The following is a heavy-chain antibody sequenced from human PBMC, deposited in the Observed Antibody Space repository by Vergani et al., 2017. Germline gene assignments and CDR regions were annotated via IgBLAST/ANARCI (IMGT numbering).Heavy chain of an antibody. J-gene: IGHJ5*02. V-gene: IGHV4-59*01. D-gene: IGHD3-10*01. CDR1: GGSMSGYY. CDR3: GRVXDFYGLGSRLLDL. CDR2: MYHSGST. Sequence: QVRLQESGAGLVKPSETLALTCSVSGGSMSGYYWSWIRQPPGKELEWIGYMYHSGSTNYNPSLETRVTISGDTSKNQFSLKLKSVTAADTAVYYCGRVXDFYGLGSRLLDLWGQGILVTVSS.